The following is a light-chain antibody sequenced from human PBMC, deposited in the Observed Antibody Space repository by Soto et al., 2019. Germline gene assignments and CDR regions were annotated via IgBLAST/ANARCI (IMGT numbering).Light chain of an antibody. V-gene: IGLV2-23*01. CDR2: EAS. Sequence: QSALTQPASVSGSPGQSITISCTGTSSDLGNHNLVSWYQQYPGKAPTLMIYEASQRPSGISHRFSGSKSGNTASRTISGLQTEDEAHYYCCSYAGRSTWVFGGGTQLTVL. CDR1: SSDLGNHNL. CDR3: CSYAGRSTWV. J-gene: IGLJ3*02.